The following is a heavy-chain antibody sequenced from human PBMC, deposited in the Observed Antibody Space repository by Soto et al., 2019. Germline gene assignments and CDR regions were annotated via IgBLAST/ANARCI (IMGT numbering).Heavy chain of an antibody. CDR3: ARAGGTTVTGLWHFDS. V-gene: IGHV3-33*01. CDR2: IWYDGTQK. Sequence: GGTLGLSCDASGFTFNTYSMRWVRQPPGKGLEWLAAIWYDGTQKYYAVSVKGRFIISRDNSKKTLYLEMNSLRAEDTAVYYCARAGGTTVTGLWHFDSWGQGTLVPVSS. D-gene: IGHD4-17*01. CDR1: GFTFNTYS. J-gene: IGHJ4*02.